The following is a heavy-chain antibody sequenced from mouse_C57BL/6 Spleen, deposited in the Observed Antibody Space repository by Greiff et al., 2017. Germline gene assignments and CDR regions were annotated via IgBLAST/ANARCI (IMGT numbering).Heavy chain of an antibody. D-gene: IGHD3-2*02. CDR1: GYTFTSYW. CDR2: IDPSDSYT. Sequence: VQLQQPGAELVRPGTSVKLSYKASGYTFTSYWMHWVKQRPGQGLEWIGVIDPSDSYTNYNQKFKGKATLTVDTSSSTAYMQLSSLTSEDSAVYYCAREGTQYYFDYWGQGTTLTVSS. CDR3: AREGTQYYFDY. V-gene: IGHV1-59*01. J-gene: IGHJ2*01.